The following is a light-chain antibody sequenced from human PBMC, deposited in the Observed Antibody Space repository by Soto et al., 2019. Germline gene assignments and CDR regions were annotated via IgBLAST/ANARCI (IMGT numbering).Light chain of an antibody. J-gene: IGKJ5*01. Sequence: EIVMTQSPATLSVSPGERATLSCRASQSVSNKLAWYQQKPGQAPRLVIYDTYTRATGIPARFSGSGSGTEFTLTISSLQSEDFAVYYCQQHNNWFSITFGQGTRLEIK. CDR1: QSVSNK. V-gene: IGKV3-15*01. CDR2: DTY. CDR3: QQHNNWFSIT.